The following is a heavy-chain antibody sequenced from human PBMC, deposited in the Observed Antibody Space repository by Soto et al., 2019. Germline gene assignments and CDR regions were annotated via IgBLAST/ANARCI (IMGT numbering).Heavy chain of an antibody. CDR3: ASAPLLSTVKYYCDY. D-gene: IGHD4-17*01. V-gene: IGHV4-34*01. Sequence: QVQLQQWGAGLLKPSETLSLTCAVYGGSFSGYYWSWIRQPPGKGLEWIGEINHSGSTNYTPSPNSRVTISVDTSKNQFSLKLSSVTAAYTAVYYCASAPLLSTVKYYCDYWGQGTLVTVSS. CDR2: INHSGST. J-gene: IGHJ4*02. CDR1: GGSFSGYY.